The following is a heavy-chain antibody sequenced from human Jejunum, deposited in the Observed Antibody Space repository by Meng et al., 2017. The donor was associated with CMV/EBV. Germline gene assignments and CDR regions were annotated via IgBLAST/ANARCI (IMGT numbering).Heavy chain of an antibody. Sequence: DPGKGLEWVSNISSSATTIYYADSVKGRFTISRDNAKKSLYLQMNSLRAEDTAVYYCARVKRKGYSTSFGNYYYYYHGIDVWGPGATVTVSS. CDR2: ISSSATTI. CDR3: ARVKRKGYSTSFGNYYYYYHGIDV. V-gene: IGHV3-11*01. D-gene: IGHD5-18*01. J-gene: IGHJ6*02.